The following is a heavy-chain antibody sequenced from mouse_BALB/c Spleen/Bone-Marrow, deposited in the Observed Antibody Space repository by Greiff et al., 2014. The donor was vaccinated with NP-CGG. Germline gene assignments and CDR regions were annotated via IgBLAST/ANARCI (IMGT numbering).Heavy chain of an antibody. D-gene: IGHD1-1*01. V-gene: IGHV2-2*02. Sequence: VMLVESGPGLVQPSQSLSITCTVSGVPLTSYAVHWVRQSPGKGLEWLGVIWSGGSTDYNAAFISRLSISKDNSKSQVFFKMNSLQANDTAIYYCARNVYYYGSSPMDYWGQGTSVTVSS. J-gene: IGHJ4*01. CDR1: GVPLTSYA. CDR2: IWSGGST. CDR3: ARNVYYYGSSPMDY.